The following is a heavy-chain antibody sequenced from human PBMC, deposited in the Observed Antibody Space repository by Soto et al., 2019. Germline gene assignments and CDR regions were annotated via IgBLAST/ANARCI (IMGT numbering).Heavy chain of an antibody. D-gene: IGHD2-8*01. CDR2: INPKSGGT. Sequence: ASVKVSCKASGYSFTDYHIHWVRQAPGQGLEWLGRINPKSGGTSTAQKFQGWVTMTTDTSSSTASMGLTRLTSDDTAIYYCARGDSPHCYNGVCSLLYNHDMDVWG. CDR3: ARGDSPHCYNGVCSLLYNHDMDV. J-gene: IGHJ6*02. CDR1: GYSFTDYH. V-gene: IGHV1-2*04.